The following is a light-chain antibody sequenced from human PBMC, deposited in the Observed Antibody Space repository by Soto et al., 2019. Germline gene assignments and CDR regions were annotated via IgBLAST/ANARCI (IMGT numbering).Light chain of an antibody. V-gene: IGKV3-15*01. Sequence: ERVITQSPATLSVSPVEGGTLSCGASENIYNNLAWYQQKPGQAPRLLFYGASTRATGIPDRFSGTGSGTEFTLTISRLEPEDFAVYYCQQYGSSPRTFGQGTKVDIK. CDR2: GAS. CDR3: QQYGSSPRT. J-gene: IGKJ1*01. CDR1: ENIYNN.